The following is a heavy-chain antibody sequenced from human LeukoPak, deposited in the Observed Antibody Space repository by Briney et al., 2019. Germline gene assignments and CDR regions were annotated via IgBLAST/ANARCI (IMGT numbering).Heavy chain of an antibody. V-gene: IGHV2-70*04. CDR1: GGSISSYY. CDR2: IYWDDDK. Sequence: TLSLTCTVSGGSISSYYWSWIRQPPGKALEWLAGIYWDDDKWYTTSLKTRLTISKDTSKNQVVLTMTNMDPVDTGTYYCARTRRAHHYGSSGYYLFDYWGQGTLVTVSS. CDR3: ARTRRAHHYGSSGYYLFDY. J-gene: IGHJ4*02. D-gene: IGHD3-22*01.